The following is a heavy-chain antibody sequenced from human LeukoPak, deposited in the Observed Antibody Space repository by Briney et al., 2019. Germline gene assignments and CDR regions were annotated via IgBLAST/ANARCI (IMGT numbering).Heavy chain of an antibody. J-gene: IGHJ4*02. Sequence: ASVKVSCKASGNTFTGYYMHWVRQAPGQGLEWMGWINPNSGGTDYAQNFQGRVTMTRDTSISTVYMDLGRLRSDDTAVYYCARKRVAYDSSGYPLDYWGQGTLVTVSS. CDR2: INPNSGGT. CDR3: ARKRVAYDSSGYPLDY. D-gene: IGHD3-22*01. V-gene: IGHV1-2*02. CDR1: GNTFTGYY.